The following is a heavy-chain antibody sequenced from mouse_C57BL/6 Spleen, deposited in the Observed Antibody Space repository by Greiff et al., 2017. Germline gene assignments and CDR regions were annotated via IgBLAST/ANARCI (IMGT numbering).Heavy chain of an antibody. CDR2: IDPSDSYT. V-gene: IGHV1-50*01. CDR3: ARRVTTVVAPFDY. CDR1: GYTFTSYW. Sequence: QVQLQQPGAELVKPGASVKLSCKASGYTFTSYWMQWVKQRPGQGLEWIGAIDPSDSYTNYNQKFKGKATLTVDTSSSTAYMQLSSLTSEDSAVYYCARRVTTVVAPFDYWGQGTTLTVSS. D-gene: IGHD1-1*01. J-gene: IGHJ2*01.